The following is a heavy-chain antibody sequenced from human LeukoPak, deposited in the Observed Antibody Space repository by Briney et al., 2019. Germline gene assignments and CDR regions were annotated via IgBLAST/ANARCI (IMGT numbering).Heavy chain of an antibody. Sequence: SETLSLTCTVSGGSISSSSYSWGWIRQPPGKGLEWIGSIYYSGTTYYNPSLKSRVTISVDTSKIQFSLKLSSVAATDTAVYLCARLRFDFWSGYTHPYFDYWGQGTLVTVSS. CDR3: ARLRFDFWSGYTHPYFDY. CDR1: GGSISSSSYS. V-gene: IGHV4-39*01. D-gene: IGHD3-3*01. CDR2: IYYSGTT. J-gene: IGHJ4*02.